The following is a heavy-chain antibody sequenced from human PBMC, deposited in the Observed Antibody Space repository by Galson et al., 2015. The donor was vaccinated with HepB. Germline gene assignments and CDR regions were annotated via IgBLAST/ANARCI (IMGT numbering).Heavy chain of an antibody. J-gene: IGHJ5*02. D-gene: IGHD3-16*02. CDR3: TREVGPELSSWFDP. CDR1: GFTFGDYA. V-gene: IGHV3-49*04. Sequence: SLRLSCAASGFTFGDYAMSWVRQAPGKGLEWVGFIRSKAYGGTTEYAASVKGRFTISRDDSKSIAYLQMNSLRTEDTAVYYCTREVGPELSSWFDPWGQGTLVTVSS. CDR2: IRSKAYGGTT.